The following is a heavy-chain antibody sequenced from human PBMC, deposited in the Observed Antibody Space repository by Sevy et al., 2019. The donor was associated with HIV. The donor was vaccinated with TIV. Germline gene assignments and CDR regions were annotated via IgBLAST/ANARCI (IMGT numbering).Heavy chain of an antibody. CDR1: GFTFSTYE. CDR3: ARDLPPSATTVAHFDY. D-gene: IGHD4-17*01. V-gene: IGHV3-48*03. J-gene: IGHJ4*02. Sequence: GGSLRLSCTASGFTFSTYEMNWVCQAPGKGLEWVSYISNSGNTIYYSDSVKGRFTISRDNAKNSLYLQMNSLRAADTAVYYCARDLPPSATTVAHFDYWGRGTLVTVSS. CDR2: ISNSGNTI.